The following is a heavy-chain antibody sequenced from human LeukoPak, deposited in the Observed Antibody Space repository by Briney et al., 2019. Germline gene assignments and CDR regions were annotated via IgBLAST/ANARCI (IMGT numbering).Heavy chain of an antibody. Sequence: ASVKVSCKASGYTFTGYYMHWVRQAPGQGLEWMGWINPNSGGTNYAQKFQGRVTMTRDTSISTAYMEPSRLRSDDTAVYYCARDGSDYYYGMDVWGQGTTVTVSS. CDR3: ARDGSDYYYGMDV. J-gene: IGHJ6*02. CDR1: GYTFTGYY. V-gene: IGHV1-2*02. CDR2: INPNSGGT.